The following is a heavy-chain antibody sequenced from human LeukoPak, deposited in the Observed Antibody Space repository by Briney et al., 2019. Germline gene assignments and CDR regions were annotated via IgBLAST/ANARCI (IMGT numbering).Heavy chain of an antibody. V-gene: IGHV3-9*01. D-gene: IGHD6-19*01. CDR1: GFTFDDYA. J-gene: IGHJ4*02. CDR2: LSWNSGDI. CDR3: AEASSGVAGPFDY. Sequence: GGSLRLSCEGSGFTFDDYAMYWVRQAPGKGLEWVSGLSWNSGDIKYAGSVKGRFTISRDNAKRSVYLQMNSLRAEDTALYYCAEASSGVAGPFDYWGQGTLVTVSS.